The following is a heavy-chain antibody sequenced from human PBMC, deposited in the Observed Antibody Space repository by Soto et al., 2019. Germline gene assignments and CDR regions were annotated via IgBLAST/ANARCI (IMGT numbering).Heavy chain of an antibody. CDR2: IYHGGST. V-gene: IGHV4-38-2*01. J-gene: IGHJ5*02. Sequence: SETLSLTCAVSGYSISSGYYWGWLRQPPGKGLEWIGSIYHGGSTYYNQSPNSRITLSIDMTNNHVSLLLISVTHANTAVYYCARVGPWVPYYYDSSPYTFESWFDPWGQGTLVTVSS. D-gene: IGHD3-22*01. CDR3: ARVGPWVPYYYDSSPYTFESWFDP. CDR1: GYSISSGYY.